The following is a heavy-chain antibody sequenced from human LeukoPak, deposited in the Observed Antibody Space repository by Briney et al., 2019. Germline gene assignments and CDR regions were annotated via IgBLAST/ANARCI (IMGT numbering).Heavy chain of an antibody. Sequence: GGSLRLSCAASGFTFSSYSMNWVRQAPGKGLEWVSYISSSSSTIYYADSVKGRFTISRDNSKNTLYLQMNSLRAEDTAVYYCAKGSSTSCYIMYFDYWGQGTLVTVSS. CDR3: AKGSSTSCYIMYFDY. CDR1: GFTFSSYS. V-gene: IGHV3-48*01. CDR2: ISSSSSTI. J-gene: IGHJ4*02. D-gene: IGHD2-2*01.